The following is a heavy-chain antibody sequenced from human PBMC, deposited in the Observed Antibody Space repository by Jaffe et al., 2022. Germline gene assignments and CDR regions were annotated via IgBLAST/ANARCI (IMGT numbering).Heavy chain of an antibody. CDR1: GFTFDDYA. J-gene: IGHJ3*02. V-gene: IGHV3-9*01. Sequence: EVQLVESGGGLVQPGRSLRLSCAASGFTFDDYAMHWVRQAPGKGLEWVSGISWNSGSIGYADSVKGRFTISRDNAKNSLYLQMNSLRAEDTALYYCAKDKGEGYYYVAFDIWGQGTMVTVSS. CDR3: AKDKGEGYYYVAFDI. D-gene: IGHD3-10*02. CDR2: ISWNSGSI.